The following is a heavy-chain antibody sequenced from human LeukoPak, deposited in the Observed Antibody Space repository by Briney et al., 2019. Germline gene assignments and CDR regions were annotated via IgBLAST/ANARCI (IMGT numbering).Heavy chain of an antibody. J-gene: IGHJ4*02. Sequence: GGSLRLSCAASGFTVSSYYMNWVRQAPGKGLEWVSLIYSAGTTYYADSVKGRFTISRDNSNNTLSLQMNSLRAEDTAVYYCARGQDYYGSGNYFDSWGQGTLVTVSS. V-gene: IGHV3-66*01. CDR3: ARGQDYYGSGNYFDS. D-gene: IGHD3-10*01. CDR1: GFTVSSYY. CDR2: IYSAGTT.